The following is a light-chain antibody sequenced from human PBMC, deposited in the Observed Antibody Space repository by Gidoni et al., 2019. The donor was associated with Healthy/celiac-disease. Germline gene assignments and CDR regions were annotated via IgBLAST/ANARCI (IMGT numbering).Light chain of an antibody. Sequence: EIVLTQSPATLSLSPGESATLSCRARQSVSSYLAWYQQKPGQAPRLLIYDASNRATGIPARFSGSGSGTDFTLTISSLEPEDFAVYYCQQRSNWPRTFGQGTRLEIK. J-gene: IGKJ5*01. V-gene: IGKV3-11*01. CDR3: QQRSNWPRT. CDR2: DAS. CDR1: QSVSSY.